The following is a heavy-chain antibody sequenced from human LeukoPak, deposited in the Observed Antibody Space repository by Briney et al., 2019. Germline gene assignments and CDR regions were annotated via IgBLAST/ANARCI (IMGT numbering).Heavy chain of an antibody. CDR1: GFAFINYA. CDR3: AREIIGGASFLDY. CDR2: ISSSGGTI. V-gene: IGHV3-48*04. Sequence: GGSLRLSCAASGFAFINYAVTWVRQAPGKGPEWISYISSSGGTIYYADSVKGRFTISRDNARSSLYLQMDSLRAEDTAVYFCAREIIGGASFLDYWGQGTLVTVSS. J-gene: IGHJ4*02. D-gene: IGHD1-26*01.